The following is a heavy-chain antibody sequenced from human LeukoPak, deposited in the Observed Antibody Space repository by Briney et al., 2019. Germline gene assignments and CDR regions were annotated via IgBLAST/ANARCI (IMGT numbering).Heavy chain of an antibody. CDR3: AKGSTILGPFDY. D-gene: IGHD3-3*01. CDR1: GFTFSSYW. Sequence: GGSLRLSCAASGFTFSSYWMSWVRQAPGKGLEWVSGISWNSGSIGYADSVKGRFTISRDNAKNSLYLQMNSLRAEDMALYYCAKGSTILGPFDYWDQGTLVTVSS. CDR2: ISWNSGSI. V-gene: IGHV3-9*03. J-gene: IGHJ4*02.